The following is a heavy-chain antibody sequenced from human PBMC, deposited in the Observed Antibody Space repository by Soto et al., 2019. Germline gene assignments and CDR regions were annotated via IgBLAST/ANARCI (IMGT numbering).Heavy chain of an antibody. D-gene: IGHD2-15*01. CDR2: IIPLFGTA. J-gene: IGHJ4*02. V-gene: IGHV1-69*01. CDR1: GGTFSSYA. CDR3: ARLPGYCSGGSCYSPGY. Sequence: QVQLVQSGAEVKKPGSSVKVSCKASGGTFSSYAISWVRQAPGQGLEWMGGIIPLFGTANYAQKFHGRVTITADESTSTAYMGLSSLRSEDTAVYYCARLPGYCSGGSCYSPGYWGQGTLVTVSS.